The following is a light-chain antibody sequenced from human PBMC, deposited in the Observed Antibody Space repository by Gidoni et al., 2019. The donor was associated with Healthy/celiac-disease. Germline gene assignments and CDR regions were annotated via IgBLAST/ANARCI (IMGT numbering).Light chain of an antibody. Sequence: EIVLTQSPGTLSLSPGERATLSSRASQSVSSSYLAWYQQKPGQAPRLLIYGASSRATVIPDRFSGSGSGTDFTLTTSRLEPEDFAVYYCQQYGSSALTFGGGTKVEIK. CDR1: QSVSSSY. CDR3: QQYGSSALT. CDR2: GAS. J-gene: IGKJ4*01. V-gene: IGKV3-20*01.